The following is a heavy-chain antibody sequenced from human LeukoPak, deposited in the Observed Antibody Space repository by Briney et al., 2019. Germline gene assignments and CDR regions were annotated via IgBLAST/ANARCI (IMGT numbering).Heavy chain of an antibody. CDR1: GYTLTRYD. D-gene: IGHD2-2*02. J-gene: IGHJ5*02. CDR3: ARDVYCSSTSCYTPSWFDP. CDR2: MNPNSGNT. V-gene: IGHV1-8*01. Sequence: ASVKVSCKACGYTLTRYDINWVRQATGQGLEWMGWMNPNSGNTGYAQKFQGRVTKTRNTSISTAYMELSSLRSEDTAVYYCARDVYCSSTSCYTPSWFDPWGQGTLVTVSS.